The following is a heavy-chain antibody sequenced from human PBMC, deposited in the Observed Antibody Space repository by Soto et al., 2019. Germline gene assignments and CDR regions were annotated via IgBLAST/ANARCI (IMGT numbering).Heavy chain of an antibody. CDR3: ARGRAMIG. Sequence: QVQLQQWGAGLLKPSETLSLTCAVYGGSFSGYYWSWIRQPPGKGLEWIGEINHSGSTNYNPSLXTXVXXSVATSKNQFSRKLSSVTAADTAVYYCARGRAMIGWGQGTMVTVSS. CDR1: GGSFSGYY. J-gene: IGHJ3*01. V-gene: IGHV4-34*01. CDR2: INHSGST. D-gene: IGHD2-21*01.